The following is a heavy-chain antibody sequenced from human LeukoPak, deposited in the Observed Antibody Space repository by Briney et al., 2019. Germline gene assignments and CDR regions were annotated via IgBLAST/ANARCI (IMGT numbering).Heavy chain of an antibody. V-gene: IGHV4-61*02. CDR2: IYTSGST. CDR3: AGLIRPGWFDP. D-gene: IGHD1-14*01. Sequence: PSETLSLTCTVSGGSISSGSYYWSWIRQPAGKGLEWIGRIYTSGSTNYNPPLKSRVTISVDTSRNQFSLKLSSVTAADTAVYYCAGLIRPGWFDPWGQGTLVTVSS. J-gene: IGHJ5*02. CDR1: GGSISSGSYY.